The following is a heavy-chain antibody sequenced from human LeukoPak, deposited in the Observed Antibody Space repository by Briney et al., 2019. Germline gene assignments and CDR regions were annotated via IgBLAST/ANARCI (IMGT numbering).Heavy chain of an antibody. CDR2: ISSSGSTI. Sequence: PGGSLRLSCAASGFTFSSYSMNWVRQAPGKGLEWVSYISSSGSTIYYADSVKGRFTISRDNAKNSLYLQMNSLRAEDTAVYYCARVGATFGAFDIWGQGTMVTVSS. D-gene: IGHD1-26*01. CDR3: ARVGATFGAFDI. J-gene: IGHJ3*02. V-gene: IGHV3-48*04. CDR1: GFTFSSYS.